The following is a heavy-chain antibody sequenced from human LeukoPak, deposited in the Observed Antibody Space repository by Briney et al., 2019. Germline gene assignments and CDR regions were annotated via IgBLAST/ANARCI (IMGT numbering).Heavy chain of an antibody. V-gene: IGHV4-34*01. CDR3: AGVEYSSGWQNFDY. D-gene: IGHD6-19*01. Sequence: SETLSLTCAVYGGSFSGYYWSWIRQPPGKGLEWIGEINHSGSTNYNPSLKSRVTISVDTSKNQFSLKLSSVTAADTAVYYCAGVEYSSGWQNFDYWGQGTLVTVSS. CDR1: GGSFSGYY. CDR2: INHSGST. J-gene: IGHJ4*02.